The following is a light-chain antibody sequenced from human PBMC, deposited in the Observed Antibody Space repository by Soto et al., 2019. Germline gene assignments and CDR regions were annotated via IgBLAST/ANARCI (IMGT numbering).Light chain of an antibody. J-gene: IGKJ1*01. CDR1: QSLNNW. CDR3: QQYNSNPWT. Sequence: DIQMTQSPSTLSASVGDRVTITCRASQSLNNWLAWFQQKPGKAPKVLIYKVSNLESGVPSRFSGSGSGTEFNLTISSLQPDDFATYYCQQYNSNPWTFGQGTKVEIK. CDR2: KVS. V-gene: IGKV1-5*03.